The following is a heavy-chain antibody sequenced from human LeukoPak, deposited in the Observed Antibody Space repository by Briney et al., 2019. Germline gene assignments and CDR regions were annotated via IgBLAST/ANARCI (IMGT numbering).Heavy chain of an antibody. V-gene: IGHV4-39*01. D-gene: IGHD3-3*01. Sequence: SETLSLTCTVSGGSISSSSYYWGWIRQPPGKGLEWIGSIYYSGNTYYNPSLKSRVTISVDTSKNQFSLKLSSVTAADTAVYYCARQNYDFWSGYSSPTLDYWGQGTLVTVSS. CDR1: GGSISSSSYY. CDR2: IYYSGNT. CDR3: ARQNYDFWSGYSSPTLDY. J-gene: IGHJ4*02.